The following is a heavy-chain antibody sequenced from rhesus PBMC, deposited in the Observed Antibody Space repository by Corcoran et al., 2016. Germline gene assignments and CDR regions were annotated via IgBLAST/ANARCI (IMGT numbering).Heavy chain of an antibody. CDR3: ASPFERGRFEV. V-gene: IGHV4S9*01. Sequence: QVRLQESGPGLVKSSETLSLTCAVSGGSRSESSFWNWIRQPPGKGLEWGGNKYANSVTPYTPSLKSRVTLSKDTSNNQFFLKVTSVTAADTAVYYCASPFERGRFEVWGAGILVTVSS. J-gene: IGHJ5-1*01. CDR1: GGSRSESSF. CDR2: KYANSVT. D-gene: IGHD3-34*01.